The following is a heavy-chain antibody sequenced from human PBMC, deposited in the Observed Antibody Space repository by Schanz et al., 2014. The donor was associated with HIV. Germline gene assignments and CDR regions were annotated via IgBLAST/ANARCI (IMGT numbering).Heavy chain of an antibody. J-gene: IGHJ6*02. D-gene: IGHD3-10*01. CDR2: IWFDGTQK. CDR1: GFTFRNYG. CDR3: AKDRLYPSGTYPYGMDV. V-gene: IGHV3-33*06. Sequence: QVHLVESGGGVVQPGKSLRLSCAASGFTFRNYGIHWVRQAPGKGLSWVAVIWFDGTQKIYADSVKGRFTISRDNSKNTLYLQMSSLRAEDTAVYYCAKDRLYPSGTYPYGMDVWGQGTTVTVSS.